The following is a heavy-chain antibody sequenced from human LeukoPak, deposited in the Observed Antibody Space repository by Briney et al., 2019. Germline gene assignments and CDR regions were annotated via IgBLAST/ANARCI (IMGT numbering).Heavy chain of an antibody. V-gene: IGHV3-7*05. CDR1: GLTFSNYW. Sequence: PGGSLRLSCAASGLTFSNYWMSWVRQAPGKGLEWVANMNQDGSETYYVDSVKGRFTISRDNAKNSLYLLMNSLRVDDTAVYYCANIVGADNWGQGTLVTVSS. CDR3: ANIVGADN. CDR2: MNQDGSET. D-gene: IGHD1-26*01. J-gene: IGHJ4*02.